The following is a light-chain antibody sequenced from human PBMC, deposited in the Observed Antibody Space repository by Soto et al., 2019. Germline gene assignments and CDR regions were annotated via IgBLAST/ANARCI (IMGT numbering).Light chain of an antibody. J-gene: IGLJ1*01. CDR3: AAWHDSLNGYV. CDR1: SSNIGSNT. CDR2: SNN. V-gene: IGLV1-44*01. Sequence: QSVLTQPPSASGTPGQRVTISCSGSSSNIGSNTVNWYQHLSGTAPKLLIYSNNLRPSGVPDRFSGSKSGTSASLAISGLQSEDEADYYCAAWHDSLNGYVFGTGTKVTVL.